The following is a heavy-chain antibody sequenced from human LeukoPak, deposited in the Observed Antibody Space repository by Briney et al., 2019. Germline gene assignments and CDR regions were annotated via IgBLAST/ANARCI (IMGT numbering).Heavy chain of an antibody. D-gene: IGHD3-10*01. CDR1: GFTFSSYW. V-gene: IGHV3-74*01. CDR3: ARAAMVRGVIRIDNWFGP. J-gene: IGHJ5*02. Sequence: GGSLRLSCAASGFTFSSYWMHWVRQAPGKGLVWVSRINSDGSSTSYADSVKGRFTISRDNAKNTLYLQMNSLRAEDTAVYYCARAAMVRGVIRIDNWFGPWGQGTLVTVSS. CDR2: INSDGSST.